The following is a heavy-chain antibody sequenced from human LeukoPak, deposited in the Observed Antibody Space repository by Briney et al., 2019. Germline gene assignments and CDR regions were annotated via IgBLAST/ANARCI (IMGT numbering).Heavy chain of an antibody. CDR3: ARHGSGWYLGFDP. CDR1: GGSISSYY. V-gene: IGHV4-59*08. Sequence: SETLSLTCTVSGGSISSYYWSWIRQPPGKGLEWIGYIYYSGSTNYNPSLKSRVTISVDTPKNQFSLKLSSVTAADTAVYYCARHGSGWYLGFDPWGQGTLVTVSS. CDR2: IYYSGST. J-gene: IGHJ5*02. D-gene: IGHD6-19*01.